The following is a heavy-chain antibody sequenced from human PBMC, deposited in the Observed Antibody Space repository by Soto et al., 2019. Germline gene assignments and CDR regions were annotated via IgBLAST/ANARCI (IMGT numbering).Heavy chain of an antibody. J-gene: IGHJ4*02. CDR2: IYYSGST. CDR3: AREIRDNYYDSSGHFDY. D-gene: IGHD3-22*01. Sequence: SETLSLTCTVSGGSISSYYWSWIRQPPGKGLEWIGYIYYSGSTNYNPSLKSRVTISVDTSKNQFSLKLSSVTAADTAVYYCAREIRDNYYDSSGHFDYWGQGTLVTVSS. CDR1: GGSISSYY. V-gene: IGHV4-59*01.